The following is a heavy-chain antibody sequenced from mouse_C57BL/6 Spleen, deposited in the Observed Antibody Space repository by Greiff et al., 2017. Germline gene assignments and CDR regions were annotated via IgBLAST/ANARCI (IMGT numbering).Heavy chain of an antibody. D-gene: IGHD2-3*01. CDR1: GYTFTSYW. J-gene: IGHJ4*01. CDR3: ARRSLYEAYYYEMDY. CDR2: INPSNGGT. V-gene: IGHV1-53*01. Sequence: QVQLQQPGTELVKPGASVKLSCKASGYTFTSYWMHWVKQRPGQGLEWIGNINPSNGGTNYNEKFKSKATLTVDKSSSTAYLQLSSLTSEDSADYYCARRSLYEAYYYEMDYWGEGTSVAVAS.